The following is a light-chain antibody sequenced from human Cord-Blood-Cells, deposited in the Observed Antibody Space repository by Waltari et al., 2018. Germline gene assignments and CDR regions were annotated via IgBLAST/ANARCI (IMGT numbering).Light chain of an antibody. CDR3: SSYTSSSTLP. CDR1: SSDVGGYNY. V-gene: IGLV2-14*01. J-gene: IGLJ1*01. Sequence: QSALTQPASVSGSPGQSITISCTGTSSDVGGYNYVSWYQQHPGKAPKLMIYDVSNRPQGVCNRFSGSKSGNTASLTISGLQAEDEADYYGSSYTSSSTLPFGTGTKVTVL. CDR2: DVS.